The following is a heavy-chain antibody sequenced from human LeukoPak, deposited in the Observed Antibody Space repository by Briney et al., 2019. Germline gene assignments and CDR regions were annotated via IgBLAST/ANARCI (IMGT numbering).Heavy chain of an antibody. CDR3: ARDMRGPYWYYFDY. CDR2: IIPIFGTA. D-gene: IGHD2-15*01. Sequence: SVKVSCKASGGTFSSYAISWVRQAPGQGLEWMGGIIPIFGTANYAQKFQGRVTITADESTSTAYMELSNLRSEDTAVYYCARDMRGPYWYYFDYWGQGTLVTVSS. V-gene: IGHV1-69*13. J-gene: IGHJ4*02. CDR1: GGTFSSYA.